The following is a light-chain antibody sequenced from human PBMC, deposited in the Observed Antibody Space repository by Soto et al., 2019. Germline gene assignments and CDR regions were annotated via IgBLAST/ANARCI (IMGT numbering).Light chain of an antibody. CDR3: QQSYSTPLT. CDR2: WAS. CDR1: QSVLYSSNNKNY. V-gene: IGKV4-1*01. J-gene: IGKJ4*01. Sequence: DIVMTQSPDSLAVSLGERATINCKSSQSVLYSSNNKNYLAWYQQKPGQPLKLLIYWASTRESGVPDRFSGSGAGTDFTLTITRLQAEDGAVYYCQQSYSTPLTFGGGTKVEIK.